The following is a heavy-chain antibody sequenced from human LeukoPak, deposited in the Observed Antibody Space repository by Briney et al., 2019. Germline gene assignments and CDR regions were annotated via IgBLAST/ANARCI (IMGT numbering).Heavy chain of an antibody. CDR1: GYTFTSYG. V-gene: IGHV1-18*01. CDR3: ARGVYKGDYYDSSGYCY. J-gene: IGHJ4*02. D-gene: IGHD3-22*01. CDR2: ISAYNGNT. Sequence: ASVKVSCEASGYTFTSYGISWVRQAPGQGLEWMGWISAYNGNTNYAQKLQGRVTMTTDTSTSTAYMELRSLRSDDTAVYYCARGVYKGDYYDSSGYCYWGQGTLVTVSS.